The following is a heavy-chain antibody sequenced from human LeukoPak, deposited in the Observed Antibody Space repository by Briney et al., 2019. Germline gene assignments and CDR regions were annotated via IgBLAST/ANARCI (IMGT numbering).Heavy chain of an antibody. V-gene: IGHV4-59*01. J-gene: IGHJ4*02. CDR2: IYYSGST. CDR1: GGSISSYY. D-gene: IGHD5-18*01. CDR3: AGDTGGPYSYGWSLFDY. Sequence: SETLSLTCTVSGGSISSYYWSWIRQPPGKGLEWIGYIYYSGSTNYNPSLKSRVTISVGTSKDQFSLKLSSVTAADTAVYYCAGDTGGPYSYGWSLFDYWGQGTLVTVSS.